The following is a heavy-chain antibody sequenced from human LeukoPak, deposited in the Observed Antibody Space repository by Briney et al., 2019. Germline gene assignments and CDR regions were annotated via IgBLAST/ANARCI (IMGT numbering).Heavy chain of an antibody. J-gene: IGHJ4*02. Sequence: SQTLSLTCVVSGGSISRGSYYWNWIRQPAGKGLEWMGRIYNSGSTNYNPSLKSRVTISVDTSRNQLSLQLTSVTAADTAVYYCARQTFGVLYFDSWGQGTLVIVSS. D-gene: IGHD3-10*01. CDR1: GGSISRGSYY. V-gene: IGHV4-61*02. CDR3: ARQTFGVLYFDS. CDR2: IYNSGST.